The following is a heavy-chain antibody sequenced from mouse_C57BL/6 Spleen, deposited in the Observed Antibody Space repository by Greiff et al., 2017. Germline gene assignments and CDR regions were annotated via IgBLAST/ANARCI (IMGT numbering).Heavy chain of an antibody. CDR3: TRGDYGSSYWYFDV. Sequence: QVQLKESGAELVRPGASVTLSCKASGYTFTDYEMHWVKQTPVHGLEWIGAFDPETGGTAYNQKFKGKAILTADKSSSTAYMELRSLTSEDSAVXFCTRGDYGSSYWYFDVWGTGTTVTVSS. CDR1: GYTFTDYE. V-gene: IGHV1-15*01. CDR2: FDPETGGT. D-gene: IGHD1-1*01. J-gene: IGHJ1*03.